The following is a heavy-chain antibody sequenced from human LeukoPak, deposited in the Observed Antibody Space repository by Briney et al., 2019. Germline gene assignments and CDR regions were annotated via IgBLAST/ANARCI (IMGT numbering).Heavy chain of an antibody. V-gene: IGHV3-23*01. CDR1: GFTVSSYA. D-gene: IGHD6-19*01. J-gene: IGHJ4*02. CDR2: ISGSGGST. CDR3: AKQSSGWYGPQYFDY. Sequence: GGSLRLSCAASGFTVSSYAMSWVRQAPGKGLEWVSAISGSGGSTYYADSVKGRFTISRDNSKNTLYLQMNSLRAEDTAVYYCAKQSSGWYGPQYFDYWGQGTLVTVSS.